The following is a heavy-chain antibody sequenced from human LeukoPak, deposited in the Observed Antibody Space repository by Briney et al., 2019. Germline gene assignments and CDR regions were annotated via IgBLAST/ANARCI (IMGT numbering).Heavy chain of an antibody. D-gene: IGHD1-26*01. Sequence: PSETLSLTCTVSGDSISRYYWSWTRQPAGQGLEWIGLIYVSASTNYNPSLKSRVTMSVDRSKNQFYLKLTSVTAADTAFYYCARDIAGDWFDLWGQRTLVTVSS. CDR2: IYVSAST. J-gene: IGHJ5*02. V-gene: IGHV4-4*07. CDR3: ARDIAGDWFDL. CDR1: GDSISRYY.